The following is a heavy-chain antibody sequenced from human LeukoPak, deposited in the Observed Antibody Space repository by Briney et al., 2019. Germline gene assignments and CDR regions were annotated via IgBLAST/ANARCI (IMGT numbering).Heavy chain of an antibody. Sequence: GGSLRLSCAASGFTFNSYGIHWVRQAPGKGLEGVAVMSYDGSNKYYADSVKGRFTVSRDNSKNTLYLQMNSLRPEDTALYYCAKEGSAIAVVGTYFDYWGQGTLVTVSS. CDR2: MSYDGSNK. D-gene: IGHD6-19*01. CDR3: AKEGSAIAVVGTYFDY. J-gene: IGHJ4*02. V-gene: IGHV3-30*18. CDR1: GFTFNSYG.